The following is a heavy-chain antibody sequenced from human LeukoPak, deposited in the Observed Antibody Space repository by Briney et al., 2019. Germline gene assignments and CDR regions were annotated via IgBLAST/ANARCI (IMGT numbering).Heavy chain of an antibody. CDR3: ARVLLLWFGSRLRTSNWFDP. J-gene: IGHJ5*02. D-gene: IGHD3-10*01. CDR2: INHSGST. CDR1: GGSFSGYY. V-gene: IGHV4-34*01. Sequence: SETLSLTCAVYGGSFSGYYWSWIRQPPGKGLEWIGEINHSGSTNYNPSLKSRVTISVDTSKNQFSLKLSSVTAADTAVYYCARVLLLWFGSRLRTSNWFDPWGQGTLVTVSS.